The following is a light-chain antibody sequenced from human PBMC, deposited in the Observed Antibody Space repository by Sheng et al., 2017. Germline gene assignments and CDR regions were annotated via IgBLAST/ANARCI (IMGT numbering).Light chain of an antibody. Sequence: EVVLTQSPATVALSPGERATLSCRASQNIRNYLAWYQQKPGQAPRLLIYDASNRATGIPARFSGSGSGTDFTLTISSLEPEDVAVFFCQQRNKWPRTFGQGTKVEI. CDR3: QQRNKWPRT. CDR1: QNIRNY. CDR2: DAS. V-gene: IGKV3-11*01. J-gene: IGKJ2*02.